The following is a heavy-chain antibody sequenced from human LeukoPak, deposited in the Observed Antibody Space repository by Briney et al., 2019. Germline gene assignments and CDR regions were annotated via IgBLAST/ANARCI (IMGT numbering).Heavy chain of an antibody. CDR1: GYTFTGYY. J-gene: IGHJ3*02. CDR3: ARDMELDDAFDI. Sequence: ASVKVSCKASGYTFTGYYMHWVRQAPGQGLEWMGWINPNSGGTNYAQKFQGRVTMTRDTSISTAYMELSRLRSEDMAVYYCARDMELDDAFDIWGQGTMVTVSS. D-gene: IGHD1-7*01. CDR2: INPNSGGT. V-gene: IGHV1-2*02.